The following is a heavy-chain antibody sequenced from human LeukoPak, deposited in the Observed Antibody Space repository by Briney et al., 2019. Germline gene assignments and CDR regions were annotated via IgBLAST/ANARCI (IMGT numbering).Heavy chain of an antibody. J-gene: IGHJ3*01. CDR2: IFHSGVT. CDR3: ARDLGPKYSDSNDPIGDALDV. Sequence: PSETLSLTCAVSGDSVNNTNWWTWVRQSPGKGLEWIGEIFHSGVTNYNPSLKSRAVISLEKSKNQFSLKLTSVTAADTAVYYCARDLGPKYSDSNDPIGDALDVWGRGTQVTVSS. D-gene: IGHD3-16*01. V-gene: IGHV4-4*02. CDR1: GDSVNNTNW.